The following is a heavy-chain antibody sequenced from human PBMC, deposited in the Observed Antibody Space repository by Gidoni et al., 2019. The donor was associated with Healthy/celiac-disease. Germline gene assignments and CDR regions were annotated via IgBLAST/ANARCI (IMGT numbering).Heavy chain of an antibody. J-gene: IGHJ4*02. CDR2: INHSGST. Sequence: QVQLQQWGAGLLKPSETLSLTCAVYGGSLSGYYWSWIRQPPGKGLEWIGEINHSGSTNYNPSLKSRVTISVDTSKNQFSLKLSSVTAADTAVYYCARGLGSITMIVVVGFDYWGQGTLVTVSS. V-gene: IGHV4-34*01. D-gene: IGHD3-22*01. CDR3: ARGLGSITMIVVVGFDY. CDR1: GGSLSGYY.